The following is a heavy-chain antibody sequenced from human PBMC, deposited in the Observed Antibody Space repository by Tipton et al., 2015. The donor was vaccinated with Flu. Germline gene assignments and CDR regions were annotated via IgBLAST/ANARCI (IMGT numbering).Heavy chain of an antibody. Sequence: SLRLSCAASGFRFNTFWMNWVRQAPGKGLEWVAIIKQDASEKLYVDSVEGRFTIPRDNAKNSLSLQMDSLRGDDTAVYYCAGGSGWLITDWGQGTLVTVSS. CDR3: AGGSGWLITD. CDR2: IKQDASEK. J-gene: IGHJ4*02. V-gene: IGHV3-7*01. CDR1: GFRFNTFW. D-gene: IGHD6-19*01.